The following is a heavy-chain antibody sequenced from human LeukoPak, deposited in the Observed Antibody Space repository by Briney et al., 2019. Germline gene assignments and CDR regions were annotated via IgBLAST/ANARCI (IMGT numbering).Heavy chain of an antibody. V-gene: IGHV1-18*04. CDR1: GYTFTGYY. J-gene: IGHJ3*02. CDR2: ISPYNGNT. CDR3: ARVWDSSNYLDAFDI. D-gene: IGHD3-22*01. Sequence: GASVKVSCKASGYTFTGYYIHWVRQAPGQGLEWMGWISPYNGNTNYAQKIQGRVTMTTDTSTSTAYMELRSLRSDDTAVYYCARVWDSSNYLDAFDIWGQGTMVTVSS.